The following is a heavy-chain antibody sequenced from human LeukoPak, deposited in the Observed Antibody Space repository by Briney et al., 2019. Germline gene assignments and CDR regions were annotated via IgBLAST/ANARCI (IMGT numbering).Heavy chain of an antibody. CDR2: IYHSGST. CDR1: GYSISSGYY. D-gene: IGHD7-27*01. V-gene: IGHV4-38-2*02. Sequence: SETLSLTCTVSGYSISSGYYWGWIRQPPGKGLEWIGSIYHSGSTYYNPSLKSRVTISVDTSKNQFSLKLSSVTAADTAVYYCARGLGLMDVWGKGTTVTVSS. J-gene: IGHJ6*03. CDR3: ARGLGLMDV.